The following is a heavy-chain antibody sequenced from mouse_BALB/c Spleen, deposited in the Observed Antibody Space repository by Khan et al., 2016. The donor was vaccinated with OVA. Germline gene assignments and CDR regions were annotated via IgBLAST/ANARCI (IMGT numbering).Heavy chain of an antibody. CDR3: ARDGAYYRNDGWFAY. Sequence: VQLQQSGAELARPGASVKMSCKASGYTFTSYTIHWIKQRPGQGLEWIGYINPSSGYTNYNQKFKDKATLTADKSSTTAYMQLRSLTSDDSAVXDCARDGAYYRNDGWFAYWGQGTLVTVSA. V-gene: IGHV1-4*01. CDR2: INPSSGYT. J-gene: IGHJ3*01. CDR1: GYTFTSYT. D-gene: IGHD2-14*01.